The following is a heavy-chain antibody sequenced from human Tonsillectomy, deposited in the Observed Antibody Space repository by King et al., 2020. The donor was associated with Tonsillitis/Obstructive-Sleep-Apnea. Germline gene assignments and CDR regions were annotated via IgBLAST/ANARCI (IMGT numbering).Heavy chain of an antibody. Sequence: TLKESGPVLVKPTETLTLTCTVSGFSLSNARMGVSWIRQPPGKALEWLAHIFSNDEKSYSTSLKSRLTISKDTSKSQVVLTMTNMDPVDTATYYCARILGYYVTWNYYYYMDVWGKGTTVTVSS. D-gene: IGHD4-17*01. CDR1: GFSLSNARMG. CDR3: ARILGYYVTWNYYYYMDV. J-gene: IGHJ6*03. V-gene: IGHV2-26*01. CDR2: IFSNDEK.